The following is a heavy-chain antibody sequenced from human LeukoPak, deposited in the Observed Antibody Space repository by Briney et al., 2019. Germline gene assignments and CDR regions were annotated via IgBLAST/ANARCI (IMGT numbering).Heavy chain of an antibody. Sequence: GGSLRLSCAASGFTFSSYWMHWVRQAPGKGLVWVSRINSDGSSTSYADSVKGRFTISRDNAKNTLYLQMNSLRAEDTAVYYCARDPRYCSSTSCYTFYYYYYYMGVWGKGTTVTVSS. V-gene: IGHV3-74*01. D-gene: IGHD2-2*02. CDR3: ARDPRYCSSTSCYTFYYYYYYMGV. CDR2: INSDGSST. CDR1: GFTFSSYW. J-gene: IGHJ6*03.